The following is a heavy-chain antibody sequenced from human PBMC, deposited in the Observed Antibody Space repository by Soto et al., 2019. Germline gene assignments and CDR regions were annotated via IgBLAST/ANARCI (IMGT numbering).Heavy chain of an antibody. V-gene: IGHV3-30*18. D-gene: IGHD3-22*01. CDR1: GFTFSSYG. J-gene: IGHJ4*02. CDR2: ISYDGSNK. Sequence: GGSLRLSCAASGFTFSSYGMHWVRQAPGKGLEWVAVISYDGSNKYYADSVKGRFTISRDNSKNTLYLQMNSLRAEDTAVYYCAKRGGGPYYDSSGYYYGVDYWGQGTLVTVSS. CDR3: AKRGGGPYYDSSGYYYGVDY.